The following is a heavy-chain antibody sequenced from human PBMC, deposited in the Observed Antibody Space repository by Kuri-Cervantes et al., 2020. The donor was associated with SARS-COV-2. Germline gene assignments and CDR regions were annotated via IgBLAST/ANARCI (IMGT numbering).Heavy chain of an antibody. J-gene: IGHJ6*02. CDR2: INHSGST. CDR3: ARDRPAYYYYYYGMDV. D-gene: IGHD2-2*01. Sequence: SETLSLTCAVYGGSFSGYYWSWIRQPPGKGLEWIGEINHSGSTNYNPSLKSRVTISVDTSKNQFSLKLSSVTAADTAVYYCARDRPAYYYYYYGMDVWGQGTTVTVSS. V-gene: IGHV4-34*01. CDR1: GGSFSGYY.